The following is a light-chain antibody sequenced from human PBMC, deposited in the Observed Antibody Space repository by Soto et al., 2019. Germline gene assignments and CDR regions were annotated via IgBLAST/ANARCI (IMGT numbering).Light chain of an antibody. Sequence: EIVLTQSPGTLSLSPGERANLSCRASQSVSSSYLAWYQQKPGQSPRLLISGASSRATGIPDRFSGSGSGTDFTLTISRLEPEDFAVYYCQQYGSSPRTFGQGTRVEIK. J-gene: IGKJ1*01. V-gene: IGKV3-20*01. CDR3: QQYGSSPRT. CDR1: QSVSSSY. CDR2: GAS.